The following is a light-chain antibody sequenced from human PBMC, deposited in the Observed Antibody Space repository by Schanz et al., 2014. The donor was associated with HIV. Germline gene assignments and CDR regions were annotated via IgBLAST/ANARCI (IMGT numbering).Light chain of an antibody. CDR3: SSYTSSSTWRV. Sequence: QSALTQPASVSGSLGQSITISFTGTSGDVGRYDYVSWYQQHPGQAPKLLIYDVTYRPSGISNRFSGSKSGYTASLTISGLQADDEADYYCSSYTSSSTWRVFGGGTKLTVL. CDR2: DVT. J-gene: IGLJ2*01. CDR1: SGDVGRYDY. V-gene: IGLV2-14*03.